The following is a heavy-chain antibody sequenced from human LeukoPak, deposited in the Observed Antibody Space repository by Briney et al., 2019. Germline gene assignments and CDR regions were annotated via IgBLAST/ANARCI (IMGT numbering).Heavy chain of an antibody. CDR3: ARDATYYYDSSGYYYFDY. Sequence: ASVKVSCKASGYTFTSYYMHWVRQAPGQGLEWTGIINPSGGSTSYAQKFQGRVTMTTDTSTSTAYMELRSLRSDDTAVYCCARDATYYYDSSGYYYFDYWGQGTLVTVSS. V-gene: IGHV1-46*01. CDR1: GYTFTSYY. J-gene: IGHJ4*02. D-gene: IGHD3-22*01. CDR2: INPSGGST.